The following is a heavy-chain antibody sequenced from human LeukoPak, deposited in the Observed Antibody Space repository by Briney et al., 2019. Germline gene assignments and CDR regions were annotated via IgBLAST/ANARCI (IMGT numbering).Heavy chain of an antibody. J-gene: IGHJ5*02. V-gene: IGHV1-69-2*01. CDR1: GYTFTDCY. Sequence: ATVKIFCKVSGYTFTDCYMHWVQQAPGKGLEWMGLVDPEDGETIYAEKFQGRVTITADTSTDTAYMELSSLRSEDTAVYYCATLGGTGYSSGWLTGTNEVKYNWFDPWGQGTLVTVSS. CDR3: ATLGGTGYSSGWLTGTNEVKYNWFDP. D-gene: IGHD6-19*01. CDR2: VDPEDGET.